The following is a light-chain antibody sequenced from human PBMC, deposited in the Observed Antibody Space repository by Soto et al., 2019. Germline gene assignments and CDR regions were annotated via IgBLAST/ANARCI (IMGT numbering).Light chain of an antibody. V-gene: IGKV1-5*03. CDR3: QQYNSYWT. CDR1: QSISSW. Sequence: DIQMTQSPSTLSASVGYRFTITCRASQSISSWLAWYQQKPGKAPNLLIYKASSLEGGVPSRFSGSGSGTEFTLTISSLQPDDFATYYCQQYNSYWTFGQGTTVDIK. CDR2: KAS. J-gene: IGKJ1*01.